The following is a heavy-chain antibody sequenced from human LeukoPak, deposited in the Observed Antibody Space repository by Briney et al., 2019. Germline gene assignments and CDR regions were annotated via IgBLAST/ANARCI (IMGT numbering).Heavy chain of an antibody. CDR1: GGSISSYY. J-gene: IGHJ3*02. CDR2: IYYSGST. CDR3: AIAHPIQASSWYDAFDI. D-gene: IGHD6-13*01. Sequence: SETLSLTCTVSGGSISSYYGSWIRQPPGKGREWIGYIYYSGSTNYNTSLKSRVTISVYTSKNQFSLKRSSVTAADTAVYYCAIAHPIQASSWYDAFDIWGQGTMVTVSS. V-gene: IGHV4-59*01.